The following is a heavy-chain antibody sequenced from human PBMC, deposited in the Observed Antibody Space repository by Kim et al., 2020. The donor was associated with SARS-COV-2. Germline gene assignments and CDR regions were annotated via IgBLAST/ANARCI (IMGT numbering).Heavy chain of an antibody. CDR3: GRDPQTLYVITHYFDY. CDR1: GGSISSSDFY. J-gene: IGHJ4*02. D-gene: IGHD3-22*01. Sequence: SETLSLTCIVSGGSISSSDFYWGWIRQPPGKGLEWIGSIYYTGSTYYNPSLKSQVSISVDTSKSQFSLTLSSVTAADTAVYYCGRDPQTLYVITHYFDYWGQGTLVTVSS. CDR2: IYYTGST. V-gene: IGHV4-39*07.